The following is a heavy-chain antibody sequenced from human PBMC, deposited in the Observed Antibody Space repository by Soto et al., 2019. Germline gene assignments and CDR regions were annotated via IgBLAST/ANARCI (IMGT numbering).Heavy chain of an antibody. D-gene: IGHD3-10*01. CDR2: IYYSGTT. CDR1: GGSISNFY. J-gene: IGHJ4*02. CDR3: ASEGSERYSFDY. Sequence: SETLSLTCTVSGGSISNFYWSWIRQPPGKGLEWIGYIYYSGTTSYNPSLNSRVTISVDTSKNQFSLNLSSVTAADTAVYYCASEGSERYSFDYWGQGALVTVSS. V-gene: IGHV4-59*12.